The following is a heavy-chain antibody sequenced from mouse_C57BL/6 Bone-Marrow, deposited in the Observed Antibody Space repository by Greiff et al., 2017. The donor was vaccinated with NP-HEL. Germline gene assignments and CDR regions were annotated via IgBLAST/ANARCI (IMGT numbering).Heavy chain of an antibody. Sequence: VMLVESGAELVKPGASVKISCKASGYAFSSYWMNWVKQRPGKGLEWIGQIYPGDGDTNYNGKFKGKATLTADKSSSTAYMQLSSLTSEDSAVYFCARSGDGSWFAYWGQGTLVTVSA. CDR3: ARSGDGSWFAY. D-gene: IGHD2-3*01. J-gene: IGHJ3*01. CDR1: GYAFSSYW. V-gene: IGHV1-80*01. CDR2: IYPGDGDT.